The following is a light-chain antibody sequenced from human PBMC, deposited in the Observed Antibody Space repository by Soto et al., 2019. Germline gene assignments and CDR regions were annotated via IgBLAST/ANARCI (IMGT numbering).Light chain of an antibody. J-gene: IGKJ4*01. Sequence: DIVLTQSPDSLAVSLGERATINCKSSQSVLHSSNKKNYLAWYQQKPGKAPKLLIYAASSLQSGVPSRFSGSGSGTEFTLTISSLQPDDFATYYCQQYNSYPLTFGGGTKVDIK. V-gene: IGKV4-1*01. CDR3: QQYNSYPLT. CDR1: QSVLHSSNKKNY. CDR2: AAS.